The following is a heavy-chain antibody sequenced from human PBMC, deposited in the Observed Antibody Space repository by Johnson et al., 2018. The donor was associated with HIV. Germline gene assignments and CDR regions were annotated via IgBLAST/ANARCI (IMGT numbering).Heavy chain of an antibody. J-gene: IGHJ3*02. D-gene: IGHD3-9*01. CDR3: ARDPGFDTAPNDAFDI. Sequence: VQLVDSGGGVVPPGGSLTLSCATSGFIFDHYCMSCVRHAPGKGLEWVSGINWYGGSTGYADSVRGRFPISRDNAKNSLYLQMNSLRAEDTAVYYCARDPGFDTAPNDAFDIWGQGTMVTVSS. CDR1: GFIFDHYC. V-gene: IGHV3-20*04. CDR2: INWYGGST.